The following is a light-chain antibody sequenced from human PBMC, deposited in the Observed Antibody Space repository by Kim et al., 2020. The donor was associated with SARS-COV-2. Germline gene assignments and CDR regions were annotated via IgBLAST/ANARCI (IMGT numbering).Light chain of an antibody. CDR3: QQCNNWPPIT. CDR2: GAS. Sequence: EIVMTQSPATLSVSPGERATLSCRASQSVSSNLAWYQQKPGQAPRLLIYGASTRATDIPARFSGSGSGTEFTLTISSLQSEDFAVYYCQQCNNWPPITFGQGTRLEIK. J-gene: IGKJ5*01. V-gene: IGKV3-15*01. CDR1: QSVSSN.